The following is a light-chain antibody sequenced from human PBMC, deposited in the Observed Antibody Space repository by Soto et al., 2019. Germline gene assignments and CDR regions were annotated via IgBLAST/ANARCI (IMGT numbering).Light chain of an antibody. J-gene: IGKJ4*01. V-gene: IGKV2-28*01. Sequence: DIVMTQSPLSLPVTPGEPASISCRSSQSLLHSNGYNYLDWYLQKPGQSPQLLIYLGSNRASGVPDMFSGSGSGTDFTLKISRVEAEDVGLYYCMQALQTLLSFGGGTKVEIK. CDR3: MQALQTLLS. CDR2: LGS. CDR1: QSLLHSNGYNY.